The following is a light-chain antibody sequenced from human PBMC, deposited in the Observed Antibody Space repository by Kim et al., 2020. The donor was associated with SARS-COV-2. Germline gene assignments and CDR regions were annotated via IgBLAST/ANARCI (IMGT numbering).Light chain of an antibody. V-gene: IGLV3-21*04. J-gene: IGLJ2*01. CDR2: YDS. CDR1: NIGSKS. CDR3: QVWDNSSDHVV. Sequence: SYELTQPPSVSVAPGKTARITCGGNNIGSKSVHWYQQKPGQAPVLVIYYDSDRPSGIPERFSGSNSGNTATLTISMVEAGDEADYYCQVWDNSSDHVVFG.